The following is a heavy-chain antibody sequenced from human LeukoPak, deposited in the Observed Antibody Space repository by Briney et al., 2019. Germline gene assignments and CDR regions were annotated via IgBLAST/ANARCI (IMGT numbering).Heavy chain of an antibody. CDR2: IYTSGST. CDR3: ARGSYYYDSSGYYYDYFDY. CDR1: GGSISSYY. Sequence: SETLSLTCTVSGGSISSYYWSWIRQPAGKGLEWIGRIYTSGSTNYNPSLKSRVTMSVDTIKNQFSLKLSSVTAADTAVYYCARGSYYYDSSGYYYDYFDYWGQGTRVTVSS. J-gene: IGHJ4*02. V-gene: IGHV4-4*07. D-gene: IGHD3-22*01.